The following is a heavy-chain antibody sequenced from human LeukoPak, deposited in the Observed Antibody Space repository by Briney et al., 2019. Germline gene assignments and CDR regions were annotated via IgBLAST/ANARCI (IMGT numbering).Heavy chain of an antibody. V-gene: IGHV3-48*01. CDR2: ISNSSGTS. Sequence: RGSLRLSCAVSGFTLSSYNMNWVRQTPGKGLEWVSYISNSSGTSFYADSVKGRFTISRDNAKNSLYLQMHSLRAEDTAVYYCARDYYDSGGYYKGGYWGQGTLVTVSS. J-gene: IGHJ4*02. D-gene: IGHD3-22*01. CDR3: ARDYYDSGGYYKGGY. CDR1: GFTLSSYN.